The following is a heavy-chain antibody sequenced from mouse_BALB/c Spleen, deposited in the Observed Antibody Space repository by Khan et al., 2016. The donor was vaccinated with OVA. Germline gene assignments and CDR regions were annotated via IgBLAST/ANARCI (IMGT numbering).Heavy chain of an antibody. Sequence: QVQLKQSGPGLVAPSQSLSITCTVSGFSLTSYGVHWVRQSPGKGLEWLGVIWAGGSTNDNSALMSRMSISNDNSKSQVFLKMNSLQTDDTTMYYCARLEDIWGQGTTLTVSS. CDR2: IWAGGST. J-gene: IGHJ2*01. CDR1: GFSLTSYG. D-gene: IGHD1-3*01. V-gene: IGHV2-9*02. CDR3: ARLEDI.